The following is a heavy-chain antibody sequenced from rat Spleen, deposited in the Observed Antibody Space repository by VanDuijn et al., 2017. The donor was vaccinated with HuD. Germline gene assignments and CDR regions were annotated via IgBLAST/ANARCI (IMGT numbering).Heavy chain of an antibody. D-gene: IGHD1-12*03. Sequence: QVQLKESGPGLVQPSQTLSLTCTVSGFSLNNYGVIWVRQPPGKGLEWMGGIWGDGSTDYNSVLKSRLSISRDTSKSQVFLKMNSLQIEDTATYYCARGNYYDGYYPFDYWGQGVMVRVSS. CDR2: IWGDGST. J-gene: IGHJ2*01. V-gene: IGHV2-13*01. CDR1: GFSLNNYG. CDR3: ARGNYYDGYYPFDY.